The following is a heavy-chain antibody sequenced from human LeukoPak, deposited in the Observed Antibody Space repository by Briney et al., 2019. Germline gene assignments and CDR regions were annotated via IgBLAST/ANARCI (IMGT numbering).Heavy chain of an antibody. J-gene: IGHJ4*02. CDR1: GFTFSSYS. Sequence: PGGSLRLSCAASGFTFSSYSMNWVRQAPGKGLEWVSSISSSSSYIYYADSVEGRFTISRDNARNSLYLQMNSLRAEDTAVYYCSGSGSVDYWGQGTLVTVSS. V-gene: IGHV3-21*01. D-gene: IGHD3-10*01. CDR2: ISSSSSYI. CDR3: SGSGSVDY.